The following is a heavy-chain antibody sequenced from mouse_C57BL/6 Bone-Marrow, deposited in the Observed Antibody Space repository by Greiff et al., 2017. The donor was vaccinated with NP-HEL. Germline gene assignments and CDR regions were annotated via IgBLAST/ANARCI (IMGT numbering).Heavy chain of an antibody. CDR2: INPNNGGT. J-gene: IGHJ2*01. D-gene: IGHD4-1*01. CDR1: GYTFTDYY. Sequence: EVQLQQSGPELVKPGASVKISCKASGYTFTDYYMNWVKQSHGKSLEWIGDINPNNGGTSYNQKFKGKATLTVDKSSSTAYMELRSLTSEDSAVYYCARGKLGRVYYFDYWGQGTTLTVSS. CDR3: ARGKLGRVYYFDY. V-gene: IGHV1-26*01.